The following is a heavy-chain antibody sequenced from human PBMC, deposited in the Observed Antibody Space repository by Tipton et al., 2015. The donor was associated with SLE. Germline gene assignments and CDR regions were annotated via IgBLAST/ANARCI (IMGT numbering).Heavy chain of an antibody. D-gene: IGHD2-2*01. CDR3: ATEDQQGMDV. CDR1: GYTFSNYV. J-gene: IGHJ6*02. V-gene: IGHV1-3*04. Sequence: QLVQSGPEVKKPGASVKVSCKASGYTFSNYVTHWVRQAPGQSLEWMGWIHTGNGNRKVSQKFHDRVTITGDTSATAAYMELSSLRFEDTAAYYCATEDQQGMDVWGQGTTVTVSS. CDR2: IHTGNGNR.